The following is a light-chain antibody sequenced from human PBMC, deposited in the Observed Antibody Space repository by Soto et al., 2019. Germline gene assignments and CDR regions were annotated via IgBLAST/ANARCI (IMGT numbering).Light chain of an antibody. Sequence: QSALTQPHSVSGSPGQSVTISCTGTSGDVGGYNYVSWYQHHPGKAPKLVIYDVNKRPSGVPDRFSGSKSGNTASLTISGLQAEDEADYHCCSYAGSYTFYVFGTGTKVTVL. V-gene: IGLV2-11*01. CDR2: DVN. CDR1: SGDVGGYNY. J-gene: IGLJ1*01. CDR3: CSYAGSYTFYV.